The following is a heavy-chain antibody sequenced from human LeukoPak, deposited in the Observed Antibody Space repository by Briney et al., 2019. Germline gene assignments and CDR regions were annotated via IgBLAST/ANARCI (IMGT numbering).Heavy chain of an antibody. V-gene: IGHV1-2*02. CDR1: GYTFTGYY. J-gene: IGHJ6*03. Sequence: ASVKVSCKASGYTFTGYYMHWVRQAPGQGLEWMGWINPNSGGTNYAQKFQGRVTMTRDTSISTAYMELSRLRSDDTAVYYCARDAQWLVPEGYYYMDVWGKGTTVTVSS. CDR2: INPNSGGT. CDR3: ARDAQWLVPEGYYYMDV. D-gene: IGHD6-19*01.